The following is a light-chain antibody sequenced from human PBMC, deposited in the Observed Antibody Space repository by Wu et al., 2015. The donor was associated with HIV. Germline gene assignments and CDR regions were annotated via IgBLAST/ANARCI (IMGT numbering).Light chain of an antibody. Sequence: EIVLTQSPGTLSMSPGERATLSCRASQNVNNYLAWYQQKLGQPPRLLIYDASNRAKGIPARFTGGGSGRDFTLTINRLDTEDFAVYYCQHYGTSPQVTFGGGTKVEIK. CDR1: QNVNNY. CDR3: QHYGTSPQVT. V-gene: IGKV3-20*01. CDR2: DAS. J-gene: IGKJ4*01.